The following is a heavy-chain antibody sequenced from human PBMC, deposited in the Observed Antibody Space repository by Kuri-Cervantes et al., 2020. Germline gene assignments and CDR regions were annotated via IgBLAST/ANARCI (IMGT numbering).Heavy chain of an antibody. D-gene: IGHD2-21*02. Sequence: GESLKISCAGSGFSFSSFWMTWVRQAPGKGLEWVSSISSSSSYIYYADSVKGRFTISRDNAKNSLYLQMSSLRAEDTAVYYCARVGGGDCWDYWGQGTLVTVSS. V-gene: IGHV3-21*03. J-gene: IGHJ4*02. CDR2: ISSSSSYI. CDR1: GFSFSSFW. CDR3: ARVGGGDCWDY.